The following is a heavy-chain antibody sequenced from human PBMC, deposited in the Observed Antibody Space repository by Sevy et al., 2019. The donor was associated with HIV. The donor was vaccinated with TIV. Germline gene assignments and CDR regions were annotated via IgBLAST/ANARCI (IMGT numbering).Heavy chain of an antibody. V-gene: IGHV3-23*01. Sequence: GGSLRLSCAASGFTFTSYAMNWVRQAPGKGLDWVSSFSGSGRSTYYADSVEGRFTISRDNSKNTLSLQMNSLRADDTAVYYCAKGYCSGGSCPRDYYYYGMDVWGQGTTVTVSS. J-gene: IGHJ6*02. CDR2: FSGSGRST. D-gene: IGHD2-15*01. CDR3: AKGYCSGGSCPRDYYYYGMDV. CDR1: GFTFTSYA.